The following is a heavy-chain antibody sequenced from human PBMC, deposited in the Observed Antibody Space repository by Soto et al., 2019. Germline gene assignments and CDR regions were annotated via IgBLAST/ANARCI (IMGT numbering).Heavy chain of an antibody. D-gene: IGHD2-15*01. CDR3: ARVRYCSGGSCYSYNWFDP. CDR2: IYHSGST. V-gene: IGHV4-30-2*01. CDR1: GGSISSGGYS. Sequence: ASETLSLTCAVSGGSISSGGYSWSWIRQPPGKGLEWIGYIYHSGSTYYNPSLKSRVTISVDRSKNQFSLKLSSVTAADTAVYYCARVRYCSGGSCYSYNWFDPWGQGTLVTVSS. J-gene: IGHJ5*02.